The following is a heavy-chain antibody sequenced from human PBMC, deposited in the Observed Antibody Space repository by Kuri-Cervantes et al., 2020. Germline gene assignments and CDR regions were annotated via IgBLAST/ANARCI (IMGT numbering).Heavy chain of an antibody. V-gene: IGHV4-38-2*02. Sequence: SETLSLTCTVSGYSISSGYYWGWIRQPPGKGLEWIGNIYHSGSAYYNPSLKSRVTISVDTSKNQFSLKLSSVTAADTAVYYCARGRGAAIDYWGQGTLVTVSS. CDR2: IYHSGSA. J-gene: IGHJ4*02. CDR1: GYSISSGYY. D-gene: IGHD2-15*01. CDR3: ARGRGAAIDY.